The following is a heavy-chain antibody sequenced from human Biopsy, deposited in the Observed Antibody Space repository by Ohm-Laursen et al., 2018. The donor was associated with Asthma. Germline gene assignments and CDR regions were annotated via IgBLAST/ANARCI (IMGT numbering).Heavy chain of an antibody. V-gene: IGHV3-30-3*01. CDR1: GFTFRSYA. CDR3: ARGKTWGRSYYFDY. D-gene: IGHD6-6*01. Sequence: SLRLSCTASGFTFRSYAMRWVRQAPGKGLEWVAVGGSYYDGGLKYYADSVNGRFTISRDNAKNSLYLQMNSLRGDDTAVYYCARGKTWGRSYYFDYWGQGTLVTVSS. CDR2: GGSYYDGGLK. J-gene: IGHJ4*02.